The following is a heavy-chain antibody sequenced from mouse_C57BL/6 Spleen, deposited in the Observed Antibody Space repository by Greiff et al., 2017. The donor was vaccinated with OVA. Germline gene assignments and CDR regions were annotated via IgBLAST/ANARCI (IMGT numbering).Heavy chain of an antibody. D-gene: IGHD1-1*01. CDR3: ARDYYGSSHWYFDV. Sequence: VMLVESGPELVKPGASVKISCKASGYAFSSSWMNWVKQRPGKGLEWIGRIYPGDGDTNYNGKFKGKATLTADKSSSTAYMQLSSLTSEDSAVYFCARDYYGSSHWYFDVWGTGTTVTVSS. CDR1: GYAFSSSW. V-gene: IGHV1-82*01. J-gene: IGHJ1*03. CDR2: IYPGDGDT.